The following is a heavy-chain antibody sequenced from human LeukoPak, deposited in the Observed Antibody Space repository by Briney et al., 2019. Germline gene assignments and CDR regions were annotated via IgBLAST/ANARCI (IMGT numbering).Heavy chain of an antibody. V-gene: IGHV3-48*02. Sequence: GGSLRHSCAASGFTFSSYSMNWVRQAPGKGLEWISYISSSGTTIYYAGSVKGRFTISRDNAKNSLYLQMNSLTDEDTAVYYCARGAFFSTYYFGSGSADYWGQGTLVTVSS. D-gene: IGHD3-10*01. CDR1: GFTFSSYS. CDR3: ARGAFFSTYYFGSGSADY. J-gene: IGHJ4*02. CDR2: ISSSGTTI.